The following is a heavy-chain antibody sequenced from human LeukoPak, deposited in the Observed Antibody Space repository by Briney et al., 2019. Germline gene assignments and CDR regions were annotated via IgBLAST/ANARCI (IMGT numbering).Heavy chain of an antibody. Sequence: SETLSLTCTVSGGSISSYYWSWIQQPPGKGLEGIGYIYYSGSTNYNPSLKSRVTILVDTSKNQFSLKLSSVTAADMAVYYCARAVGWFGALDYWGEGTLVTVSS. J-gene: IGHJ4*02. CDR3: ARAVGWFGALDY. CDR2: IYYSGST. D-gene: IGHD3-10*01. CDR1: GGSISSYY. V-gene: IGHV4-59*01.